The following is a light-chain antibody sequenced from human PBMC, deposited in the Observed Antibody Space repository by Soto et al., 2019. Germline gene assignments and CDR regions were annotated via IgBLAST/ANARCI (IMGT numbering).Light chain of an antibody. CDR2: DVS. CDR3: QQYNDWPPIN. J-gene: IGKJ4*01. V-gene: IGKV3-15*01. CDR1: QGVTTN. Sequence: IVMTHSPASLSVSPWERVTLSCRAGQGVTTNFAWYQQKSGQSPRLLIYDVSTRATGVPARFSGTGSETDFTLTISGLQSEDSAVYFCQQYNDWPPINFGGGTKVDIK.